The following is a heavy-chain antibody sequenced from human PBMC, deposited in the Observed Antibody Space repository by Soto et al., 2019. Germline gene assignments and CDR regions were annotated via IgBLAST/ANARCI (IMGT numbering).Heavy chain of an antibody. D-gene: IGHD1-26*01. Sequence: QVQLVESGGGVVQPGRSLRLSCAASGFTFSSYGMHWVRQAPGKWLEWVAVISYDGSNKYYADSVKGRFTISRDNSKNTLYLQMNSLRAEDTAVYYCAKLGGSHYYFDYWGQGTLVTVSS. J-gene: IGHJ4*02. CDR1: GFTFSSYG. V-gene: IGHV3-30*18. CDR3: AKLGGSHYYFDY. CDR2: ISYDGSNK.